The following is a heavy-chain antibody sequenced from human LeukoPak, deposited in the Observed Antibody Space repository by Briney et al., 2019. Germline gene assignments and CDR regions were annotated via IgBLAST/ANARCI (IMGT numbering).Heavy chain of an antibody. D-gene: IGHD6-19*01. CDR2: IFYSGNT. CDR3: ARRSSGGGLFDY. V-gene: IGHV4-39*02. Sequence: NPSETLSLTCTVSGGSISGSSYYWGWIRQPPGKGLEWIGSIFYSGNTYYNASLKSRVTISVDTSKNHFSLKLSSVTSADTAVYYCARRSSGGGLFDYWGQGTLVTVSS. J-gene: IGHJ4*02. CDR1: GGSISGSSYY.